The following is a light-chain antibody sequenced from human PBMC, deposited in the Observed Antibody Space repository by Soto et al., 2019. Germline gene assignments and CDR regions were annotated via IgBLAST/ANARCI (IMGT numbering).Light chain of an antibody. CDR3: LKHKSLPPT. CDR2: AAS. CDR1: QGIRND. V-gene: IGKV1-17*01. J-gene: IGKJ1*01. Sequence: DIQMTQSPSSLSASVGDRVTITCRASQGIRNDLGWYQQKPGKAPKRLIYAASSLQSGVPSRVSGSGSGTKFLFSIRSLWAEGFYNFFCLKHKSLPPTFGPGAKVEIK.